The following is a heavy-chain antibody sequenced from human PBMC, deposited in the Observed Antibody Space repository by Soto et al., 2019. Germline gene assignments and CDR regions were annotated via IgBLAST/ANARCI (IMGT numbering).Heavy chain of an antibody. CDR3: AKEPHSSSPMGGNNWFDP. CDR1: GFTFSSYA. J-gene: IGHJ5*02. V-gene: IGHV3-23*01. D-gene: IGHD6-6*01. CDR2: ISGSGGST. Sequence: EVQLLESGGGLVQPGGSLRLSCAASGFTFSSYAMSWVRQAPGKGLEWVSAISGSGGSTYYADSVKGRFTISRDNSKNKLYLQMNSLRAEDTAVYYCAKEPHSSSPMGGNNWFDPWGQGTLVTVSS.